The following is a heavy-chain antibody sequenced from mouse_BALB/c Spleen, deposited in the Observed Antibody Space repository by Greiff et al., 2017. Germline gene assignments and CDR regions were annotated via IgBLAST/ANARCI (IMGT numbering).Heavy chain of an antibody. CDR1: GDSITSCY. D-gene: IGHD2-1*01. J-gene: IGHJ2*01. V-gene: IGHV3-8*02. CDR2: ISYSGST. Sequence: VQLKESGPSLVKPSQTLSLTCSVTGDSITSCYWNWIRKFPGNKLEYMGYISYSGSTYYNPSLKSRISITRDTSKNQYYLQLNSVTTEDTATYYGARSPRDGNPFDYWGQGTTLTVSS. CDR3: ARSPRDGNPFDY.